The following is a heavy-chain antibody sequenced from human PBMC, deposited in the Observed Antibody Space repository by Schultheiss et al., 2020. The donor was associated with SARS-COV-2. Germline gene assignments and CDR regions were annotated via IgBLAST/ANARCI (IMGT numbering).Heavy chain of an antibody. D-gene: IGHD6-6*01. CDR3: ARDIAAFDY. CDR1: GGSISSGSYY. V-gene: IGHV4-61*02. Sequence: SETLSLTCIVSGGSISSGSYYWSWIRQPAGKGLEWIGRIYTSGSTNYNPSLKSRVTISVDTSKNQFSLKLSSVTAADTAVYYCARDIAAFDYWGQGTLVTVSS. J-gene: IGHJ4*02. CDR2: IYTSGST.